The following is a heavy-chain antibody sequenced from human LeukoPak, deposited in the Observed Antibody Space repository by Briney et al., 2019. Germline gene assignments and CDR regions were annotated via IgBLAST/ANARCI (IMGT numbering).Heavy chain of an antibody. V-gene: IGHV4-59*01. CDR3: ARGSSSWSPAWFDP. CDR1: GGSISSYY. J-gene: IGHJ5*02. CDR2: IYYSGST. Sequence: SETLPLTCTVSGGSISSYYWSWMRQPPGKGLEWIGYIYYSGSTNYNPSLKSRVTISVDTSKNQFSLRLSSVTAADTAVYYCARGSSSWSPAWFDPWGQGTLVTVSS. D-gene: IGHD6-13*01.